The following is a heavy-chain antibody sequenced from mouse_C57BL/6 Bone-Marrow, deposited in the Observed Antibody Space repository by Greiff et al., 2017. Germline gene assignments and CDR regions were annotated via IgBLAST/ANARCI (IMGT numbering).Heavy chain of an antibody. CDR2: IYPGDGDT. CDR1: GYAFSSSW. D-gene: IGHD1-1*01. V-gene: IGHV1-82*01. CDR3: SYYGSGHWDFDV. J-gene: IGHJ1*03. Sequence: VQLQQSGPELVKPGASVKISCKASGYAFSSSWMNWVKQRPGKGLEWIGRIYPGDGDTNYNGKFKGKATLTADKSSSTAYMQLSSLTSEDSAVYFGSYYGSGHWDFDVWGTGTTVTVSA.